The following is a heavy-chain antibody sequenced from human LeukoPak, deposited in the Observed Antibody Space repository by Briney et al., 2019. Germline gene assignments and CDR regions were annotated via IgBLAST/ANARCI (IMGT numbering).Heavy chain of an antibody. J-gene: IGHJ4*02. CDR3: ATGGAQFGRFEY. CDR2: IKEDGSDI. CDR1: GFTFSGHT. V-gene: IGHV3-7*01. D-gene: IGHD3-10*01. Sequence: GGSLRLSCAVSGFTFSGHTMTWVRQAPGKGLEWVARIKEDGSDIYYVDSVKGRFTISRDNAKNSLYLRMDSLRAEDTAVYYCATGGAQFGRFEYWGQGSLVTVSS.